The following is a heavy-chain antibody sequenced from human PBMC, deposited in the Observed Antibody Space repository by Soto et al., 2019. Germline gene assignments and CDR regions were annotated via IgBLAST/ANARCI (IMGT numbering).Heavy chain of an antibody. Sequence: GGSLRLSCAASGFFFSSYAMSWVRQAPGKGLEWVSAISVSGGSTYYAGAVKGQFTITRDNAKNTLYLQMNRLRAEDTAVYYCAKDIYRIQLWLRQHTRVQGFDYWGQGTLVTVSS. CDR2: ISVSGGST. V-gene: IGHV3-23*01. CDR1: GFFFSSYA. CDR3: AKDIYRIQLWLRQHTRVQGFDY. D-gene: IGHD5-18*01. J-gene: IGHJ4*02.